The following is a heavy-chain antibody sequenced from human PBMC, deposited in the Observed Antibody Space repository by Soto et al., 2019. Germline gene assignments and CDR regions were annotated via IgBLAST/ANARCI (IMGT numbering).Heavy chain of an antibody. CDR1: GFTFSTYW. J-gene: IGHJ6*02. CDR3: ARDLLIGTTDYGLDV. Sequence: EVQLVESGGGLVQPGGSLRLSCAASGFTFSTYWMHWVRQPPGKGLVWVSRIKNDGSNTAYADSVKSRFTISRDNAKSTLYLQMNSLRAEDTAVYYCARDLLIGTTDYGLDVWGQGTTVSVSS. D-gene: IGHD1-7*01. CDR2: IKNDGSNT. V-gene: IGHV3-74*01.